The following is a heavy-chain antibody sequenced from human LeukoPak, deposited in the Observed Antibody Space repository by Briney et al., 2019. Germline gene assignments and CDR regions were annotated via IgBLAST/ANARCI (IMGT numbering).Heavy chain of an antibody. CDR2: INPSGGST. CDR1: GYTFTSYY. D-gene: IGHD3-3*01. CDR3: ARDSSGQDYDFWSGPGY. Sequence: ASVKVSCKASGYTFTSYYMHWVRQAPGQGLEWMGIINPSGGSTSYAQKSQGRVTMTRDTSTSTVYMELSSLRSEDTAVYYCARDSSGQDYDFWSGPGYWGQGTLVTVSS. V-gene: IGHV1-46*01. J-gene: IGHJ4*02.